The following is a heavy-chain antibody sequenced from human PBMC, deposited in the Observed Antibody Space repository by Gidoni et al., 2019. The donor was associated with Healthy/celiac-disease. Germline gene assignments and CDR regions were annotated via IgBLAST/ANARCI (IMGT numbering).Heavy chain of an antibody. CDR3: ASATRIGEWRMDV. J-gene: IGHJ6*02. D-gene: IGHD3-10*01. Sequence: VQLVHSGAAVNTPGESLKISCTGSGYSFTSYWIGWVRQMPGKGVEWMGIIFPGDSDTRYSPYFQGQVTISADKSISTAYLQWSSMKASDTAMYYCASATRIGEWRMDVWGQGTTVTVSS. V-gene: IGHV5-51*03. CDR2: IFPGDSDT. CDR1: GYSFTSYW.